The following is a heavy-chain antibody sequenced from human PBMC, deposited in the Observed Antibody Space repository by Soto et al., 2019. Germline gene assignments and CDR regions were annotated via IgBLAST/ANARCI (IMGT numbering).Heavy chain of an antibody. V-gene: IGHV4-34*01. CDR3: ARGRRLYGSGGHSLRSWFDP. D-gene: IGHD3-10*01. J-gene: IGHJ5*02. CDR2: INHSGST. CDR1: GGSFSGYY. Sequence: SETLSLTCAVYGGSFSGYYWSWIRQPPGKGLEWIGEINHSGSTNYNPSLKSRVTISVDTSKNQFSLKLSSVTAADTAVYYCARGRRLYGSGGHSLRSWFDPWGQGTLVTVSS.